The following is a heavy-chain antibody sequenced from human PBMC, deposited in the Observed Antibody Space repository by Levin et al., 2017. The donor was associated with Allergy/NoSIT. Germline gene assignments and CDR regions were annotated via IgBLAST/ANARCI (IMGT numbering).Heavy chain of an antibody. CDR2: IKQDGSEK. CDR1: GFSFSDYW. V-gene: IGHV3-7*01. CDR3: ARGGLSRVYFEGFDP. J-gene: IGHJ5*02. Sequence: GGSLRLSCAASGFSFSDYWMSWVRLAPGKGLEWVANIKQDGSEKYYVGSVKGRFTISRDNAKNSLYLQMNSLRAEDTAVYYCARGGLSRVYFEGFDPWGQGTQVTVSS. D-gene: IGHD2-21*01.